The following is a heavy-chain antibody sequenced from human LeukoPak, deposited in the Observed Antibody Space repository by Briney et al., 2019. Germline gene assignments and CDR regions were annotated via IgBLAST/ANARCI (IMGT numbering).Heavy chain of an antibody. CDR3: ITGGYYLDY. J-gene: IGHJ4*02. V-gene: IGHV3-15*01. D-gene: IGHD3-16*01. CDR2: IKSETDGGTI. CDR1: GFTFSNAW. Sequence: GGSLRLSCAASGFTFSNAWMNWVRQAPGKGLEWVGRIKSETDGGTIDYAAPVKGRFTISRDDSKNTLYLQMNSLKTEDTAVYYCITGGYYLDYWGQGTLVTVSS.